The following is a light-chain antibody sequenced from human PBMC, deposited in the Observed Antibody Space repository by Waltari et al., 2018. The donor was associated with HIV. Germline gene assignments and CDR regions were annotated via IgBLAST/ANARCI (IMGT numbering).Light chain of an antibody. V-gene: IGKV4-1*01. CDR1: QSVFSASSNASS. Sequence: EIVLTQSPESLTVSLGDRATINCKTSQSVFSASSNASSLVWYQQKSGQPPKLLIDWASTRASGIPGRFRGGGSGTNFILTSTDLQAEDAALYYCQQSLGLPLTFSGGTRVQIK. CDR2: WAS. J-gene: IGKJ4*01. CDR3: QQSLGLPLT.